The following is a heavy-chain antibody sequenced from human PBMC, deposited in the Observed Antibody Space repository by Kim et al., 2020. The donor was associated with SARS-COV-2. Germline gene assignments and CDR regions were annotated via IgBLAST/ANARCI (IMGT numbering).Heavy chain of an antibody. CDR1: GFTFSGSA. CDR3: TRTSFSYFYWLSKSPFDI. D-gene: IGHD3-9*01. Sequence: GGSLRLSCAASGFTFSGSAMHWVRQASGKGLEWVGRIRSKANSYATAYAASVKGRFTISRDDSKNTAYLQMNSLKTEDTAVYYCTRTSFSYFYWLSKSPFDIWGQGTMVTVSS. V-gene: IGHV3-73*01. CDR2: IRSKANSYAT. J-gene: IGHJ3*02.